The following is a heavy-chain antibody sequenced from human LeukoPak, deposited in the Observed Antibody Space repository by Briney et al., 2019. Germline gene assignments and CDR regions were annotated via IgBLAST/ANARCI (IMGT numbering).Heavy chain of an antibody. CDR2: IHYSGST. V-gene: IGHV4-39*07. CDR3: ARGPYCSRWHSPFDY. J-gene: IGHJ4*02. Sequence: PSETLSLTCTVSGGSISSSSYYWGWIRQPPGKGLEWIGTIHYSGSTNYNPSLKSRVTISVDTSKNQFSLKLSSVTAADTAVYYCARGPYCSRWHSPFDYWGQGTLVTVSS. CDR1: GGSISSSSYY. D-gene: IGHD6-13*01.